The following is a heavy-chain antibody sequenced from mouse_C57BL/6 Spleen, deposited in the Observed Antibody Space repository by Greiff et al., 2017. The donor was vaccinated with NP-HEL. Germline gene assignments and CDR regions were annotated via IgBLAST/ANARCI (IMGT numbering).Heavy chain of an antibody. D-gene: IGHD1-1*01. CDR2: IYPGNSDT. CDR3: TRPYYGSRGGFAY. CDR1: GYTFTSYW. V-gene: IGHV1-5*01. Sequence: EVKLMESGTVLARPGASVKMSCKTSGYTFTSYWMHWVKQRPGQGLEWIGAIYPGNSDTSYNQKFKGKAKLTAVTSASTAYMELSSLTNEDSAVYYCTRPYYGSRGGFAYWGQGTLVTVSA. J-gene: IGHJ3*01.